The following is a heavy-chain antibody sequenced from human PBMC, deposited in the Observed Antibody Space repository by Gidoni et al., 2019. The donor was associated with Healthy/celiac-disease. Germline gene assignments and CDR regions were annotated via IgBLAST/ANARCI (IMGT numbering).Heavy chain of an antibody. CDR1: GFTFSSYA. V-gene: IGHV3-30-3*01. CDR2: ISYDGSNK. D-gene: IGHD6-13*01. CDR3: AREAAGSYFDY. J-gene: IGHJ4*02. Sequence: QVQLVESGGGVVQHGRSLRLSCAASGFTFSSYAMHWVRQAPGKGLEWVAVISYDGSNKYYADSVKGRFTIPRDNSKNTLYLQMNSLRAEDTAVYYCAREAAGSYFDYWGQGTLVTVSS.